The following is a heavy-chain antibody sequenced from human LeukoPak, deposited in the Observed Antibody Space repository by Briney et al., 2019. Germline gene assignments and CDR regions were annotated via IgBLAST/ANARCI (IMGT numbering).Heavy chain of an antibody. D-gene: IGHD6-13*01. CDR1: GSTFSSYW. J-gene: IGHJ6*02. Sequence: PGGSLRLSCVASGSTFSSYWMSWVRQAPGKGLEWVANIKHDGTQNYYVDSVKGRFTISRDNAKNSLYLQMNSLRAEETAVYYCARLRPYSSDWYAYYGMDVWGQGTTVTVSS. CDR3: ARLRPYSSDWYAYYGMDV. V-gene: IGHV3-7*04. CDR2: IKHDGTQN.